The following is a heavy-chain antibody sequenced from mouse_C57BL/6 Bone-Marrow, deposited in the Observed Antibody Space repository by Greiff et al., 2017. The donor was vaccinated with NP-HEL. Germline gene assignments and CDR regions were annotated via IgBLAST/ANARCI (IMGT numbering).Heavy chain of an antibody. J-gene: IGHJ4*01. V-gene: IGHV1-47*01. CDR1: GYTFTTYP. CDR2: FHPYNDDN. CDR3: ARGDYDGEYYAMDY. Sequence: QVQLKESGAELVKPGASVKMSCKASGYTFTTYPIEWLKQTHGKSLEWIGNFHPYNDDNKSNEKFKGKATLTVEKSSSTIYLELSRLTSEDSAVNYCARGDYDGEYYAMDYWGKGTSVTVSS. D-gene: IGHD2-4*01.